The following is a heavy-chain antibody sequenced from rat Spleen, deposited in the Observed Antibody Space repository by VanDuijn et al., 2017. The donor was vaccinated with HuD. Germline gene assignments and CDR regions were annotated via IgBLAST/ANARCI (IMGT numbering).Heavy chain of an antibody. CDR3: TTENYWFAY. V-gene: IGHV5-20*01. CDR2: ISFDGSTT. D-gene: IGHD1-10*01. Sequence: EVQLVESGGGFVQPGRSMELSCVVSGFTFSTYAMAWVRQAPTKGPEWVASISFDGSTTYYRDSVKGRFTISRDNTKSTLYLQMNSLRSEDTATYYCTTENYWFAYWGQGTLVTVSS. CDR1: GFTFSTYA. J-gene: IGHJ3*01.